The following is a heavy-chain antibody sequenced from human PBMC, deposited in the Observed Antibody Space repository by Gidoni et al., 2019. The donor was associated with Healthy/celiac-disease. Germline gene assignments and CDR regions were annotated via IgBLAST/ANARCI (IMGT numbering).Heavy chain of an antibody. CDR1: GGSISSGAYY. D-gene: IGHD6-13*01. CDR2: IYYSGST. Sequence: QVHLQESGPGLVKPSQTLSLTCTVSGGSISSGAYYWSWIRQPPGKGLEWIGYIYYSGSTYYNPSLKSRVTISVDTSKNQFSLKLSSVNAADTAVYYCASCQIAAAGLAEYFQHWGQGTLVTVSS. CDR3: ASCQIAAAGLAEYFQH. J-gene: IGHJ1*01. V-gene: IGHV4-30-4*01.